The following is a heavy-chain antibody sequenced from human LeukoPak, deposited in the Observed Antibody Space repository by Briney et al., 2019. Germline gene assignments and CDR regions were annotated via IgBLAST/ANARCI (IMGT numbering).Heavy chain of an antibody. CDR2: INPNSGGT. V-gene: IGHV1-2*02. CDR3: ARVPLYYGDYLFDY. J-gene: IGHJ4*02. Sequence: GASVKVSCKASGYTFTGYYMHWVRQAPGQGLEWMGWINPNSGGTNYAQKFQGRATMTRDTSISTAYMELSRLRSDDTAVYYCARVPLYYGDYLFDYWGQGTLVTVSS. CDR1: GYTFTGYY. D-gene: IGHD4-17*01.